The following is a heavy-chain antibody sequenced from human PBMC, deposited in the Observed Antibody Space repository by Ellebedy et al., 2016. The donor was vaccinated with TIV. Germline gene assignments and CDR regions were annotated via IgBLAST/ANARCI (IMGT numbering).Heavy chain of an antibody. CDR1: GFTFSNAW. CDR3: STGGYFFDY. CDR2: IKSKYDGGTT. J-gene: IGHJ4*02. V-gene: IGHV3-15*01. Sequence: GESLKISCAASGFTFSNAWMNWVRQAPGKGLEWVGRIKSKYDGGTTDYAAPVKGRFTISRDDSHNTVCLQMNSLKTEDTAVYYCSTGGYFFDYWGQGTLVTVSS.